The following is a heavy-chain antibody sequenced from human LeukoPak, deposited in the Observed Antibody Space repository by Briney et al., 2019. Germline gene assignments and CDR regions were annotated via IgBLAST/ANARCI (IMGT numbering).Heavy chain of an antibody. CDR3: ARGYGALSG. Sequence: GGSLRLSCAAFGSTFSDYAMNWVRQAPGRGLEWVSTISGRGDYTYYADSVKGQFTISRDNSNNTMYLQINSLRAEDTAVYFCARGYGALSGWGQGTLVTVSS. CDR1: GSTFSDYA. CDR2: ISGRGDYT. V-gene: IGHV3-23*01. J-gene: IGHJ4*02. D-gene: IGHD4-17*01.